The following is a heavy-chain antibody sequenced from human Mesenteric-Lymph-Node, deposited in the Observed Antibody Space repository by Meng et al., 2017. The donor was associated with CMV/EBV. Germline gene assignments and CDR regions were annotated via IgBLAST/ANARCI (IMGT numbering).Heavy chain of an antibody. D-gene: IGHD1-26*01. CDR3: ASIPIVGATIDY. J-gene: IGHJ4*02. V-gene: IGHV3-11*04. Sequence: GESLKISCAGSGFTFSDYYMSWIRQAPGKGLEWVSYIASGSDMYYADSVKGRFTISRDNAKNSLYLQMNNLRAEDTAVYYCASIPIVGATIDYWGQGTLVTVSS. CDR1: GFTFSDYY. CDR2: IASGSDM.